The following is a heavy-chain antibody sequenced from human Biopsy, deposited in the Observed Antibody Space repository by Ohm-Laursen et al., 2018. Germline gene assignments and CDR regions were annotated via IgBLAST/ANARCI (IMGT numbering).Heavy chain of an antibody. D-gene: IGHD3-10*01. V-gene: IGHV1-46*01. CDR3: ARDRIGGRGDPPDH. Sequence: ASVKVSCKASGYAFTNYYLHWVRQAPGQGLEWMGRINPNNDNTAYAQKFQGRVTMTRDTSTTTVYMELSSLRSEDTAVYYCARDRIGGRGDPPDHWGQGTLVTVSS. CDR1: GYAFTNYY. CDR2: INPNNDNT. J-gene: IGHJ4*02.